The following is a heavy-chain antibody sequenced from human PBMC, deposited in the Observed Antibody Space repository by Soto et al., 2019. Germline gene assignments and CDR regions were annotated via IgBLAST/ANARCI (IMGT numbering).Heavy chain of an antibody. J-gene: IGHJ6*02. V-gene: IGHV4-30-4*01. Sequence: PSETLSLTCTVSGDSISSGDYYWSWIRQPPGKGLEWIGCIYYNGNTYYKQSLKRRFSISVDTSKNQFSLKLSSVTAADTAVYYCARQNVEYYYDSSGYLGYYYYGMDVWGQGTTVT. D-gene: IGHD3-22*01. CDR3: ARQNVEYYYDSSGYLGYYYYGMDV. CDR2: IYYNGNT. CDR1: GDSISSGDYY.